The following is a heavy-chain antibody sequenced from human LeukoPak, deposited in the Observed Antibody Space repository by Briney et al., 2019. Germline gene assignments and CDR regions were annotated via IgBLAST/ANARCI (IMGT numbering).Heavy chain of an antibody. V-gene: IGHV3-23*01. CDR2: ISGSGGST. D-gene: IGHD2-2*01. J-gene: IGHJ5*01. CDR1: GLTFSSYA. Sequence: GGSLTLSCAASGLTFSSYAMSWVRQAPGKGLEWVSGISGSGGSTYYADSVKGRFTISRDNTKNTLYLQMNSLRAEDTAVYYCAKDRHAPGRYCSSTSCFPFDSWGQGTLVTVSS. CDR3: AKDRHAPGRYCSSTSCFPFDS.